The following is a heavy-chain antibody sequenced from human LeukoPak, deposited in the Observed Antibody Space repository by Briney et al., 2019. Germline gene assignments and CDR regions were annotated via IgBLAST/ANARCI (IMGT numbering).Heavy chain of an antibody. CDR3: ARESAGYHFDY. V-gene: IGHV3-53*01. D-gene: IGHD3-16*02. CDR2: IYGGGST. CDR1: GFTVSSNY. Sequence: GGSPRLSCAASGFTVSSNYMSWVRQAPGKGLEWVSVIYGGGSTYYADSVKGRFTISRDNSKNTLYLQMNSLRAEDTAVYYCARESAGYHFDYWGQGTLVTVSS. J-gene: IGHJ4*02.